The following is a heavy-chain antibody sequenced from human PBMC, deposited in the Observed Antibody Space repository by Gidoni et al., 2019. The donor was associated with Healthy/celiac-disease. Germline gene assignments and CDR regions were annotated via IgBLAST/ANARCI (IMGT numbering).Heavy chain of an antibody. V-gene: IGHV3-30-3*01. D-gene: IGHD2-21*01. Sequence: QVQLVEAGGGVVQPGMSRRLSCAASGFTVSSSAMHWVRQAPGKGLEWVAVISADGSNHYYADAVKGRFTISRDNSKNPLYLPMNSLRAEDTAVYYCARVGVADNYYFDYWGQGTLVTVSS. CDR3: ARVGVADNYYFDY. CDR2: ISADGSNH. CDR1: GFTVSSSA. J-gene: IGHJ4*02.